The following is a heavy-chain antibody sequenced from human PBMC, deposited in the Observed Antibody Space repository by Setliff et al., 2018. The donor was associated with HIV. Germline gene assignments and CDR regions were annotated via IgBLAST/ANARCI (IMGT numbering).Heavy chain of an antibody. D-gene: IGHD4-4*01. V-gene: IGHV1-69-2*01. CDR3: ATGYSFGPRTDYHYYYIDV. J-gene: IGHJ6*03. Sequence: VASVKVSCKASGYRFTDYYMNWVQQAPGKGLEWMGRIDPEDGETAYAEKFQGRVTITTERSRDTVYMELRRLRPEDTAVYYCATGYSFGPRTDYHYYYIDVWGKGTTVTVSS. CDR2: IDPEDGET. CDR1: GYRFTDYY.